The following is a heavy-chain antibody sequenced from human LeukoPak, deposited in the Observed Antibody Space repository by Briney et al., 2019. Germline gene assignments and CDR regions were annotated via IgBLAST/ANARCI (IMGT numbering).Heavy chain of an antibody. D-gene: IGHD3-10*01. V-gene: IGHV3-74*01. CDR1: GFSFSSYW. J-gene: IGHJ6*03. CDR2: INSDGSST. Sequence: LPGGSLRLSCAASGFSFSSYWMHWVRHAPGKGLVWVSRINSDGSSTSYADSVKGRFTISRDNAKNTLYLQMNSLRAEDTAVYYCARATLLVRGVDADMDVWGKGTTVTVSS. CDR3: ARATLLVRGVDADMDV.